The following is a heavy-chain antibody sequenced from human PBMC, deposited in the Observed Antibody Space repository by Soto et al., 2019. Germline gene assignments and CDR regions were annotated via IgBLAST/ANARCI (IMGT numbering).Heavy chain of an antibody. D-gene: IGHD6-13*01. J-gene: IGHJ6*02. CDR3: ARDYLEDSSSSYYYHYGMDV. Sequence: ASVKVSCKASGYTFTSYAMHWVRQAPGQRLEWMGWINAGNGNTKYSEKFQGRVTITRDTSASTAYMELSSLRSEDTAVYYCARDYLEDSSSSYYYHYGMDVCGQGNRVTVSS. CDR1: GYTFTSYA. V-gene: IGHV1-3*01. CDR2: INAGNGNT.